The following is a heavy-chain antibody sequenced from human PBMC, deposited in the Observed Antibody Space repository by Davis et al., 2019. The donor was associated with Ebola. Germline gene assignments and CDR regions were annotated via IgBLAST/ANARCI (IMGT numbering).Heavy chain of an antibody. D-gene: IGHD3-10*01. V-gene: IGHV1-18*04. Sequence: ASVKVPCKASGYTFTSYGISRVRQAPGQGLEWMGLISAYNGNTNYAQKLQGRVTMTTDTSTSTAYMELGSLRSDDTAVYYCARRDTPGELGDDAFDIWSQGTMVTVSS. CDR2: ISAYNGNT. CDR3: ARRDTPGELGDDAFDI. J-gene: IGHJ3*02. CDR1: GYTFTSYG.